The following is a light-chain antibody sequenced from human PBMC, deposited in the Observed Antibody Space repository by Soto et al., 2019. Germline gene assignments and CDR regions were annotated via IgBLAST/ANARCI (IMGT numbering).Light chain of an antibody. Sequence: ENVLPQSPATLSLSPGEGATLSCRASESVGSDLAWYQQKPGQPPRLLIYDVSGRATGVPARFSGSGSGSDFTLTISSLEPEDFAVYYCQQRDSWRLTFGGGTKVEIK. CDR1: ESVGSD. CDR3: QQRDSWRLT. J-gene: IGKJ4*01. CDR2: DVS. V-gene: IGKV3-11*01.